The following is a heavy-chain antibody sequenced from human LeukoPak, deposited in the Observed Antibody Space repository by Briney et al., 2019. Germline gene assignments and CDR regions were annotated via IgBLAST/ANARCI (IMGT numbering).Heavy chain of an antibody. V-gene: IGHV3-23*01. CDR2: ISSGDRT. CDR1: GFTFSSYA. J-gene: IGHJ4*02. D-gene: IGHD3-9*01. Sequence: GGSLRLSCAASGFTFSSYAMNWVRQAPGKGLEWVAGISSGDRTFHAESVKGRFTISRDKSKDTLYLQMNSLRAEDTAVYYCVKDATASPYFHWFDNWGQGTQVIVSS. CDR3: VKDATASPYFHWFDN.